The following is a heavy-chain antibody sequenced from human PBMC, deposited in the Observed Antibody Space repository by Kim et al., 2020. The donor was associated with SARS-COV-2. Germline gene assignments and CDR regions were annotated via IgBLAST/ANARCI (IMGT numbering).Heavy chain of an antibody. Sequence: GGSLRLSCAASGFTFSSYAMSWVRQAPGKGLEWVSAISGSGGSTYYADSVKGRFTISRDNSKNTLYLQMNSLRAEDTAVYYCAKDYYGSGVRGLYYFVYWGQGTLVTVSS. V-gene: IGHV3-23*01. D-gene: IGHD3-10*01. J-gene: IGHJ4*02. CDR2: ISGSGGST. CDR3: AKDYYGSGVRGLYYFVY. CDR1: GFTFSSYA.